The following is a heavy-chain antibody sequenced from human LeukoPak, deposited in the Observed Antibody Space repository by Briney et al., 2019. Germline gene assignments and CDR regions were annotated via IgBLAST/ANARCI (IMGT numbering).Heavy chain of an antibody. Sequence: ASVKVSCKASGYTFTSYGISWVRQAPGQGLEWMGWISAYNGNTNYAQKLQGRVTMTTDTSTSTAYMELRSLRSDDTAVYYCARTGPTDIVATSPPYYFDYWGQGTLVTVSS. CDR1: GYTFTSYG. V-gene: IGHV1-18*01. CDR3: ARTGPTDIVATSPPYYFDY. D-gene: IGHD5-12*01. CDR2: ISAYNGNT. J-gene: IGHJ4*02.